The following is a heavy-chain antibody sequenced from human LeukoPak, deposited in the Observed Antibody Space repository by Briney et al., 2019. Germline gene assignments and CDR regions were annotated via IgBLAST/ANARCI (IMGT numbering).Heavy chain of an antibody. Sequence: SVKVSCKASGDTSGTYIISWVRQAPGQGFEWMGGVMPMFGTPSYAQKFQDRVTITADESTSTAYMELSSLTSDDTAVYYCARDPAQYESSGFDAFDIWGQGTTVTVSS. CDR3: ARDPAQYESSGFDAFDI. CDR1: GDTSGTYI. V-gene: IGHV1-69*13. CDR2: VMPMFGTP. D-gene: IGHD3-22*01. J-gene: IGHJ3*02.